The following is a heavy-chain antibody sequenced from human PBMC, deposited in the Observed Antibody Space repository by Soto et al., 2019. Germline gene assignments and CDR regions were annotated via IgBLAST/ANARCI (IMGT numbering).Heavy chain of an antibody. CDR2: INPNSGGT. D-gene: IGHD2-8*02. V-gene: IGHV1-2*02. CDR1: GYTFTGLY. CDR3: ARDHGWWSFDY. Sequence: ASVKVSCKASGYTFTGLYIHWVRLAPGQGLEWMGWINPNSGGTNYAEKFQGRVTMTRDTSISTAYMELSSLRSDDTAVYYRARDHGWWSFDYWGQGALVTVSS. J-gene: IGHJ4*02.